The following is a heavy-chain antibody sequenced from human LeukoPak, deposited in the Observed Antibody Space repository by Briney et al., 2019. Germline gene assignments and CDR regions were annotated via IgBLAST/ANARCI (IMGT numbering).Heavy chain of an antibody. CDR2: INHSGST. D-gene: IGHD4-17*01. V-gene: IGHV4-34*01. CDR3: ARDLGYGDYDL. CDR1: GGSFSGYY. J-gene: IGHJ4*02. Sequence: PSETLSLTCAVYGGSFSGYYWSWIRQPPGKGLEWIGEINHSGSTNYNPSLKSRVTISVDTSKNQFSLKLSSVTAADTAVYYCARDLGYGDYDLWGQGTLVTVSS.